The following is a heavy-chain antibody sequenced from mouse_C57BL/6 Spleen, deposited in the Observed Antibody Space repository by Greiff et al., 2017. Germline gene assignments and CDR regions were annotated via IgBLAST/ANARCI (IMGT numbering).Heavy chain of an antibody. D-gene: IGHD1-1*01. CDR1: GYTFTSYW. CDR2: IDPSDSYT. Sequence: QVQLQQSGAELVMPGASVKLSCKASGYTFTSYWMHWVKQRPGQGLEWIGEIDPSDSYTNYNQKFKGKSTLTVDKSSSTAYMQLSSLTSEDSAVYYCARRGTVVAFDYWGKGTTLTVSS. J-gene: IGHJ2*01. V-gene: IGHV1-69*01. CDR3: ARRGTVVAFDY.